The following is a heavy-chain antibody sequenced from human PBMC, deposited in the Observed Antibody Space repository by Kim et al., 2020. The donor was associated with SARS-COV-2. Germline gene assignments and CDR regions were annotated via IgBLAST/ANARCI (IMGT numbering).Heavy chain of an antibody. D-gene: IGHD6-19*01. V-gene: IGHV3-30*04. CDR3: ARGGIAVADY. Sequence: GGSLRLSCAASGFTFSSYAMHWVRQAPGKGLEWVAVISYDGSNKYYADSVKGRFTISRDNSKNTLYLQMNSLRAEDTAVYYCARGGIAVADYWGQGTLVTVSS. CDR2: ISYDGSNK. J-gene: IGHJ4*02. CDR1: GFTFSSYA.